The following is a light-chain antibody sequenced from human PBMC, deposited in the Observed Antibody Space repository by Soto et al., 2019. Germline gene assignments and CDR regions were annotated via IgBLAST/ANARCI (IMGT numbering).Light chain of an antibody. CDR1: TSDVGDYNL. Sequence: QSALTQPASVSGSPGQSIAISCTGTTSDVGDYNLVSWYQQHPGKAPKLMIYDVSNRPSGISDRFSASKSGNTASLTISVLQAEDEADYYCSSYTSSNTLYVFGTGTKLTVL. CDR2: DVS. CDR3: SSYTSSNTLYV. V-gene: IGLV2-14*01. J-gene: IGLJ1*01.